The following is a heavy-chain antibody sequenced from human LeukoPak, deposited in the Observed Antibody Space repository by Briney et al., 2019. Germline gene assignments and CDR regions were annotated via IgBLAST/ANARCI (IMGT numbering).Heavy chain of an antibody. J-gene: IGHJ3*02. CDR1: GGSISRSRDY. V-gene: IGHV4-39*07. CDR2: IYHSGST. Sequence: SETLSLTCTVSGGSISRSRDYWGWIRQPPGKGLEWIGEIYHSGSTNYNPSLKSRVTISVDKSKNQFSLKLSSVTAADTAVYYCARDREYTVTNAFDIWGQGTMVTVSS. D-gene: IGHD4-11*01. CDR3: ARDREYTVTNAFDI.